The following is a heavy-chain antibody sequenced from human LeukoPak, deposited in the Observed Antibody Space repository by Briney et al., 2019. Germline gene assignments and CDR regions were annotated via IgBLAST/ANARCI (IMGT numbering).Heavy chain of an antibody. D-gene: IGHD3-10*01. V-gene: IGHV1-2*06. Sequence: ASVKVSCKASGYTFTGYYMHWVRQAPGQGLEWMGRINPNSGGTNYAQKFQGRVTMTRDTSISTAYMELSRLRSDDTAVYSCARVTGYYYYYMDVWGKGTTATVSS. CDR1: GYTFTGYY. CDR2: INPNSGGT. J-gene: IGHJ6*03. CDR3: ARVTGYYYYYMDV.